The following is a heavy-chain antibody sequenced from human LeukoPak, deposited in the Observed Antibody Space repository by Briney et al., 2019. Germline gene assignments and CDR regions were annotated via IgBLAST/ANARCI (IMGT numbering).Heavy chain of an antibody. Sequence: GGSLRLSCAASGFTFSSYGMHWVRQAPGKGLEWVAVISYDGSNKYYADSVKGRFTISRDNSKNTLYLQMNSLRAEDTAVYYCAKDPDYMIPLIIPYYLDYWGQGTLVTVSS. CDR1: GFTFSSYG. J-gene: IGHJ4*02. CDR2: ISYDGSNK. D-gene: IGHD3-16*01. V-gene: IGHV3-30*18. CDR3: AKDPDYMIPLIIPYYLDY.